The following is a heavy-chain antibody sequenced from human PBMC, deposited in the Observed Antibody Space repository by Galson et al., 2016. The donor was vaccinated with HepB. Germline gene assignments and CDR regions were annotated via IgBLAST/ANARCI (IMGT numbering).Heavy chain of an antibody. D-gene: IGHD5-24*01. CDR1: GFKFSAYP. Sequence: SLRLSCAASGFKFSAYPMSWVRQAPGKGLQWVSGLGGTGDSAKYADSVKGRFTISRDNSKNTLFLQMNSLRAEDTAVYYCAKMAVLPRAEYFHNWGQGALVTVSS. CDR2: LGGTGDSA. J-gene: IGHJ1*01. V-gene: IGHV3-23*01. CDR3: AKMAVLPRAEYFHN.